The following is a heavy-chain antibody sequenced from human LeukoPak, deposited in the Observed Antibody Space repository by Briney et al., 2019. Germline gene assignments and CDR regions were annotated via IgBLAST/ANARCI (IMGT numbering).Heavy chain of an antibody. J-gene: IGHJ3*02. D-gene: IGHD2-15*01. CDR2: VYNSGST. CDR1: GGSLSTYY. CDR3: ARQTTRFCGGGTCYSNFAFDM. V-gene: IGHV4-59*08. Sequence: SETLSLTCTVSGGSLSTYYWSWIRQPPGKTLEWIGYVYNSGSTNYNPSLKSRVTISVDTSKKQLSLKLTSVTAADTAVYYCARQTTRFCGGGTCYSNFAFDMWGQGTMVIVSS.